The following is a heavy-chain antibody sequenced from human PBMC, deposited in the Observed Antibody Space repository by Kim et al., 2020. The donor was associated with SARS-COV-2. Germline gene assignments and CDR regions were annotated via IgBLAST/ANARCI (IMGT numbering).Heavy chain of an antibody. CDR2: GNT. D-gene: IGHD2-8*01. Sequence: GNTGYAQKFQGRVTMTRNTSISTAYMELSSLRSEDTAVYYCARGRMVASNWGQGTLVTVSS. CDR3: ARGRMVASN. J-gene: IGHJ4*02. V-gene: IGHV1-8*01.